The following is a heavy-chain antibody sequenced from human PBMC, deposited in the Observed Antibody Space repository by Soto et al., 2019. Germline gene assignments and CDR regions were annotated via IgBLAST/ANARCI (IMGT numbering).Heavy chain of an antibody. J-gene: IGHJ6*02. CDR3: ARDTYYYDSSGYSRRYYYGMDV. D-gene: IGHD3-22*01. CDR2: INPNSGGT. Sequence: ASVKVSCKASGYTFTGYYMHWVRQAPGQGLEWMGWINPNSGGTNYAQKFQGRVTMTRDTSISTAYMELSRLRSDDTAVYYCARDTYYYDSSGYSRRYYYGMDVWGQGTTVTVS. V-gene: IGHV1-2*02. CDR1: GYTFTGYY.